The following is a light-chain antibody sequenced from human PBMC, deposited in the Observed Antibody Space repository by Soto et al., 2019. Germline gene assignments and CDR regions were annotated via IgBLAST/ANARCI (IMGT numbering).Light chain of an antibody. Sequence: IQMTQSPSTLSAAVGDRVTIPCRASQSIGDSLAWYQQKPGKAPYLLISDVSSLERGVPSRFSGSGSGTEFTLTISSMQPDDFATFYCQQYNGYSRTFGQGTKVDIK. J-gene: IGKJ1*01. CDR3: QQYNGYSRT. CDR1: QSIGDS. CDR2: DVS. V-gene: IGKV1-5*01.